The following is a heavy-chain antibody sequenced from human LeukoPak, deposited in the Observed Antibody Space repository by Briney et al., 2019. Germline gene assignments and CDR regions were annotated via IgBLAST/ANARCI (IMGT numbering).Heavy chain of an antibody. D-gene: IGHD2-15*01. J-gene: IGHJ4*02. CDR1: GFTFSSYE. CDR3: ARALSAAGYYYFDY. V-gene: IGHV3-48*03. CDR2: ISSSGSTI. Sequence: GGSLRLSCAASGFTFSSYEMNWVRQAPGKGLEWVSYISSSGSTIYYADSVKGRFTISRDNSKNTVYLQMNSLRAEDTAVYYCARALSAAGYYYFDYWGQGTLVTVSS.